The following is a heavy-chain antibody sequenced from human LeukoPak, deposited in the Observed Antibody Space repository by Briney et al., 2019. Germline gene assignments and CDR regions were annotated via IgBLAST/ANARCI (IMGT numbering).Heavy chain of an antibody. Sequence: GGALRLSCAASGFTLSTSAMSWVRQAPGKGLEWVSSISTTVGNTYYAVSVKGRFTISRDNSNNTLYLQMNSLTAEDTAVYYCTKRAEFGGFDPWGQGTLVTVSS. J-gene: IGHJ5*02. CDR2: ISTTVGNT. CDR3: TKRAEFGGFDP. V-gene: IGHV3-23*01. D-gene: IGHD3-10*01. CDR1: GFTLSTSA.